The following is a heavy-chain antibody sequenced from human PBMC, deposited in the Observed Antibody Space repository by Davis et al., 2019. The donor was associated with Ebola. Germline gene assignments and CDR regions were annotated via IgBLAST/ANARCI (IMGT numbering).Heavy chain of an antibody. D-gene: IGHD6-19*01. Sequence: PGGSLRLSCAASGFTFSSYAMSWVRQAPGKGLVWVSRINSDGSSTSYADSVKGRFTISRDNAKNTLYLQMNSLRAEDTAVYYCARPIAVAGSWFDPWGQGTLVTVSS. CDR2: INSDGSST. J-gene: IGHJ5*02. CDR1: GFTFSSYA. CDR3: ARPIAVAGSWFDP. V-gene: IGHV3-74*01.